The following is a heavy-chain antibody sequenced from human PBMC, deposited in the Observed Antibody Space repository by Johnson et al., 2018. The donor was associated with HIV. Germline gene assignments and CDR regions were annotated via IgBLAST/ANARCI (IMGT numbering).Heavy chain of an antibody. V-gene: IGHV3-20*04. CDR3: ARGANSGSYFGAFDI. D-gene: IGHD1-26*01. CDR2: INWNGGRI. J-gene: IGHJ3*02. CDR1: GFKFDDYG. Sequence: VQLVESGGGVVRPGGSLRLSCAASGFKFDDYGMSWVRQAPGKGLEWVSGINWNGGRIGYADSVKGRFTISRDNAKKSLHLHMNSLRAEDTALYYCARGANSGSYFGAFDIWGRGTMVTVSS.